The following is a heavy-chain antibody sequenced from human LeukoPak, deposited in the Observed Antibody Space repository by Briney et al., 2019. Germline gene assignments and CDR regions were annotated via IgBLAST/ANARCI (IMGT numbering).Heavy chain of an antibody. Sequence: SVKVSCKASGGTFSSYAISWVRQAPGRGLEWMGRIIPIFGIANYAQKFQGRVTITADKSTSTAYMELSSLRSEDTAVYYCARDRPVVAEEYYYYYYGMDVWGQGTTVTVSS. CDR2: IIPIFGIA. V-gene: IGHV1-69*04. CDR3: ARDRPVVAEEYYYYYYGMDV. D-gene: IGHD3-22*01. J-gene: IGHJ6*02. CDR1: GGTFSSYA.